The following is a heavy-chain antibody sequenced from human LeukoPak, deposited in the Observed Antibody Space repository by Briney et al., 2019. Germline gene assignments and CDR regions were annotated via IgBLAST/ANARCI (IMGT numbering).Heavy chain of an antibody. D-gene: IGHD3-10*01. CDR3: AKARGQGSTRGPFDY. Sequence: ASVKVSCKVSGSTFGSYAISWVRQAPGQGLEWMGGIFPIFNTSYFAEQFQGRVTITTDESMTTTYMELSSLRSEDTAVYYCAKARGQGSTRGPFDYWGQGTLVTVSS. J-gene: IGHJ4*02. V-gene: IGHV1-69*05. CDR1: GSTFGSYA. CDR2: IFPIFNTS.